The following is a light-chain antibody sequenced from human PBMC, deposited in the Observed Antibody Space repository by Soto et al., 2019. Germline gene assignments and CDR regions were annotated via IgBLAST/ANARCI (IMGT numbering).Light chain of an antibody. CDR1: SSDVGSYNL. Sequence: QSVLTQPASVSGSPGQSITISCTGTSSDVGSYNLVSWYQQHPGKAPKRMIYEVSKRPSGVSNRFSGSKSGNTASLTISGLQAEDEADYYCCSYAGSSLYVLGTGTKVTAL. V-gene: IGLV2-23*02. CDR3: CSYAGSSLYV. J-gene: IGLJ1*01. CDR2: EVS.